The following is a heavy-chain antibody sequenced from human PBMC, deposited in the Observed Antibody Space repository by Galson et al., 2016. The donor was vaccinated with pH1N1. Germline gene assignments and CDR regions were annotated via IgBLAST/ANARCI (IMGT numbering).Heavy chain of an antibody. V-gene: IGHV4-31*03. J-gene: IGHJ6*03. Sequence: TLSLTCTVSGGSISSGGYYWSWIRQHPGKGLEWSGYIYYSGSTYYNPSLKSRVTISVDTSKNQFSLKLSSVTAADTAVYYCARAQAAADPYYYYYMDVWGKETTVTVSS. CDR3: ARAQAAADPYYYYYMDV. CDR1: GGSISSGGYY. CDR2: IYYSGST. D-gene: IGHD6-13*01.